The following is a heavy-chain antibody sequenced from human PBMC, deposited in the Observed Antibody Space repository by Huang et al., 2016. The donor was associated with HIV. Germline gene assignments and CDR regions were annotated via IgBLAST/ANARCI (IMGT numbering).Heavy chain of an antibody. CDR3: VRDSSSGLQLRY. CDR1: GYTFSTYS. V-gene: IGHV3-48*01. D-gene: IGHD3-22*01. CDR2: ISKTSCAT. J-gene: IGHJ4*02. Sequence: EVQLVESGGGLAQPGGSLRLSCVASGYTFSTYSMNWVRQAPGEGLEWVSYISKTSCATSYAESVKGRFTVSRDNVKNSLYLQMNRLRVEDTAMYYCVRDSSSGLQLRYWGQGALVIVS.